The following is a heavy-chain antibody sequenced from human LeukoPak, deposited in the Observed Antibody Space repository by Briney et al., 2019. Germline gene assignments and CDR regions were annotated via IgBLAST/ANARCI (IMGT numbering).Heavy chain of an antibody. CDR2: IYTSGST. CDR3: ARDPIAAEGTDY. J-gene: IGHJ4*02. D-gene: IGHD6-13*01. V-gene: IGHV4-61*02. Sequence: PSETLSLTCTVSGGSISSGSYYWSWIRQPAGKGLEWIGRIYTSGSTNYNPSLKSRVTISVDTSKNQFSLKLSSVTAADTAVYYCARDPIAAEGTDYWGQGTLVTVSS. CDR1: GGSISSGSYY.